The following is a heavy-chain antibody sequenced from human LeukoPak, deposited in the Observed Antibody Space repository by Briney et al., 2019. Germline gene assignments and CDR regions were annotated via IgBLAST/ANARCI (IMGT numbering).Heavy chain of an antibody. CDR2: IYHSGST. CDR1: GGSISSGSYY. D-gene: IGHD3-9*01. Sequence: SETLSLTCTVSGGSISSGSYYWGWIRQPPGKGLEWIGSIYHSGSTYYNSSLKSRVTISVDTSKNQFSLKLSSVTAADTAVYYCARIKSWGILTGYYSYMDVWGKGTTVTVS. J-gene: IGHJ6*03. CDR3: ARIKSWGILTGYYSYMDV. V-gene: IGHV4-39*07.